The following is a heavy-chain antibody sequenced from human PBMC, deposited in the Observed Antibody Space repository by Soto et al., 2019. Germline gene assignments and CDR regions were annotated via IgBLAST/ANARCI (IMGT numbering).Heavy chain of an antibody. D-gene: IGHD3-10*01. CDR1: GGSFSGYS. CDR2: INDSGST. J-gene: IGHJ6*03. CDR3: ARYYYGSGTYHNPNYYMDV. Sequence: SETLSLTCAVFGGSFSGYSWSWIRQPPGKGLEWIGEINDSGSTNYNPSLKSRVTISVDTSKNQFSLKLSSVTAADTAVYYCARYYYGSGTYHNPNYYMDVWGKGTTVTVSS. V-gene: IGHV4-34*01.